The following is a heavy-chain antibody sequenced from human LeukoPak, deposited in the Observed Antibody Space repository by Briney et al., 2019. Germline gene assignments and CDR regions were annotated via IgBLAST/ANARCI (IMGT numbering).Heavy chain of an antibody. D-gene: IGHD3-9*01. CDR3: AKGDTYYDLLTCFDF. CDR1: GLTFSSHW. V-gene: IGHV3-74*01. J-gene: IGHJ4*02. CDR2: ITNDGSST. Sequence: GGSLRLSCAASGLTFSSHWMHWVRQAPGKGLVWVSRITNDGSSTTYADSVKGRFTISRDNSKNTLYLQMNSLRDEDTAVYYCAKGDTYYDLLTCFDFWGPGTLVTVSS.